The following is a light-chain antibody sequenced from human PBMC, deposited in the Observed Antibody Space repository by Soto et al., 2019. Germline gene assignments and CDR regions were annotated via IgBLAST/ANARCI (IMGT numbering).Light chain of an antibody. CDR2: ATS. Sequence: PGEEAILSCRASQSVPRDSLAWYQHKPGQAPRRIIYATSKKATGVPARFGGSGTGTDFTLSVNTVQPEDFAVYYCQHYDSATRTFGRGTKVEVK. V-gene: IGKV3-20*01. J-gene: IGKJ1*01. CDR3: QHYDSATRT. CDR1: QSVPRDS.